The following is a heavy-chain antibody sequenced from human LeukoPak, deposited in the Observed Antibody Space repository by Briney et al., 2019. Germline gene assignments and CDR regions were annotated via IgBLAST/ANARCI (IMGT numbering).Heavy chain of an antibody. CDR2: IIPIFGTA. V-gene: IGHV1-69*05. CDR3: ARGGGAYSSSSGAFDY. Sequence: ASVKVSCKASGGTFSSYAISWVRQAPGQGLEWMGGIIPIFGTANYAQKFQGRVTMTRDMSTSTVYMELSSLRSEDTAVYYCARGGGAYSSSSGAFDYWGQGTLVTVSS. D-gene: IGHD6-6*01. CDR1: GGTFSSYA. J-gene: IGHJ4*02.